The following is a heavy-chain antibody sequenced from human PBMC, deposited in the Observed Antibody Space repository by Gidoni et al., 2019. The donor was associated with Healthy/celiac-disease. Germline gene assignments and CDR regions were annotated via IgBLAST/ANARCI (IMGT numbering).Heavy chain of an antibody. D-gene: IGHD3-22*01. CDR1: GYTFTSYG. CDR3: ARLGLSSGYYYGDWYFDL. V-gene: IGHV1-18*01. Sequence: QVQLVQSGAEVKKPGASVKVSCKASGYTFTSYGISWVRQAPGQGLEWMGWISAYNGNTNYAQNLQGSVTMTTDTSTSTAYMELRSLRSDDTAVYYCARLGLSSGYYYGDWYFDLWGRGTLVTVSS. J-gene: IGHJ2*01. CDR2: ISAYNGNT.